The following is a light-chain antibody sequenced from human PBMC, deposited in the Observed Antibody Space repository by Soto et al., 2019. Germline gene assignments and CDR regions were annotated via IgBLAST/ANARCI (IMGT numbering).Light chain of an antibody. J-gene: IGKJ1*01. CDR2: DAS. Sequence: IHMTRSPSALSASVGDRVTITCRASQTISTWMAWYQQKPGKAPKLLVYDASTLQSGVASRFSGSGSGTEFTLIISGLQPDDSATYYCQQYTNTNNPWMFGQGTKVDIK. CDR1: QTISTW. CDR3: QQYTNTNNPWM. V-gene: IGKV1-5*01.